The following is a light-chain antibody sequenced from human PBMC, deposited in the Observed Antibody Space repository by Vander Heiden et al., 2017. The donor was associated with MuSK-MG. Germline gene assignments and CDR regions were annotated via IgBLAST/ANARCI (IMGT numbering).Light chain of an antibody. Sequence: SALTQPASVSGSPGQSITISCTGTSSDVGGYNYVSWYQQPPGKDPKLMIYDVSNRPACVANLFSASQAGNTASLTISGLEDEDDADYYFSSYTSSSTLVFGGGTKLTVL. V-gene: IGLV2-14*01. CDR3: SSYTSSSTLV. CDR2: DVS. CDR1: SSDVGGYNY. J-gene: IGLJ2*01.